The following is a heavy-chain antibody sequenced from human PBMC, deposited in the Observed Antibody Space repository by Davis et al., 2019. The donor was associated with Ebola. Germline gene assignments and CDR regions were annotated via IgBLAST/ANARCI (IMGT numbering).Heavy chain of an antibody. CDR1: GFTFSSFW. CDR2: IDQDGSKR. Sequence: PGGSLRLSCEASGFTFSSFWMSWVRQAPGRGLEWVANIDQDGSKRDYVDSVKGRFTISRDNSKNMLYLQMNSLRAEDMAVYFCGGYYWGQGTLVTVSS. D-gene: IGHD3-16*01. J-gene: IGHJ4*02. V-gene: IGHV3-7*01. CDR3: GGYY.